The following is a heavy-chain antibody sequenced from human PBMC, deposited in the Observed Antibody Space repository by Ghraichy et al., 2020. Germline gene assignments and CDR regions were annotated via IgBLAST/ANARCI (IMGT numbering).Heavy chain of an antibody. CDR1: GGSFSGYY. V-gene: IGHV4-34*01. Sequence: SETLSLTCAVYGGSFSGYYWSWIRQPPGKGLEWIGEINHSGSTNYNPSLKSRVTISVDTSKNQFSLKLSSVTAADTAVYYCARVMITFGGVISRIYYYGMGVWGQGTTVTVSS. D-gene: IGHD3-16*02. J-gene: IGHJ6*02. CDR3: ARVMITFGGVISRIYYYGMGV. CDR2: INHSGST.